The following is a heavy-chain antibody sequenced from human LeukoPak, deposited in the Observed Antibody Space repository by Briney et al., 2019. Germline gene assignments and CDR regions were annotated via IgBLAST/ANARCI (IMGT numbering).Heavy chain of an antibody. CDR3: ATAVWESFYFDS. Sequence: TSETLSLTCTVSGGSVSRGGYYWNWIRQHPGKGLEWIGFTSYSEGTYYNPSLMSRITISVDRSQNQFSLKMRDVTAADTAVYFCATAVWESFYFDSWGQGALVAVSS. J-gene: IGHJ4*02. V-gene: IGHV4-31*03. CDR1: GGSVSRGGYY. D-gene: IGHD3-16*01. CDR2: TSYSEGT.